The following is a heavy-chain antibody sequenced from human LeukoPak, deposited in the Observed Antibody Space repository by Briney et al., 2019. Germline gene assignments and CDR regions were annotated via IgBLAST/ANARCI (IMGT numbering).Heavy chain of an antibody. CDR3: AELGITMIGGV. D-gene: IGHD3-10*02. CDR2: FSGRGGSI. V-gene: IGHV3-23*01. Sequence: GGSLTLSCAAAVFTFSSYALMWVRQAAGKGLDWVSAFSGRGGSIYYADSVKGRFTISRDNAKNSLYLQTNSLRAEDTAVYYCAELGITMIGGVWGKGTTVTISS. CDR1: VFTFSSYA. J-gene: IGHJ6*04.